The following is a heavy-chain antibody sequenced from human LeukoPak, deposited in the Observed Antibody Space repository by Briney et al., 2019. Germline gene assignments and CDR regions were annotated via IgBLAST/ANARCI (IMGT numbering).Heavy chain of an antibody. V-gene: IGHV4-30-2*01. CDR1: GGSISSGGYY. J-gene: IGHJ4*02. CDR3: ARAPPISSSSFDC. CDR2: IYHSGST. Sequence: SQTLSLTCTVSGGSISSGGYYWSWIRQPPGKGLEWIGYIYHSGSTYYNPSLKSRVTISVDRSKNQFSLKLSSVTAADTAVYYCARAPPISSSSFDCWGQGTLVTVSS. D-gene: IGHD6-13*01.